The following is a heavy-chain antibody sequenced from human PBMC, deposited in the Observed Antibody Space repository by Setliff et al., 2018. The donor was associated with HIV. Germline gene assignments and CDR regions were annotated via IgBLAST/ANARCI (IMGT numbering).Heavy chain of an antibody. CDR3: ARDYCSGGSCVDAFDI. Sequence: GGSLRLSCAASGFTFSNYAMSWVRQAPGKGLDWVSVISGSGDSTYYADSVKGRFTISRDNPKNSLYLQMNSLRAEDTAVYYCARDYCSGGSCVDAFDIWGQGTMVTVSS. CDR1: GFTFSNYA. D-gene: IGHD2-15*01. CDR2: ISGSGDST. V-gene: IGHV3-23*01. J-gene: IGHJ3*02.